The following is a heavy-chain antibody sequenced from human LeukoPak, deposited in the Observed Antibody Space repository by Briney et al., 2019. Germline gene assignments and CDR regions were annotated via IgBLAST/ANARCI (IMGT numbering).Heavy chain of an antibody. Sequence: PSETLSLTCTVSGGSISSSSYYWGWIRQPPGKGLEWIGSIYYSGSTYYNPSLKSRVTISVDTSKNQFSLKLSSVTAADTAVYYCARRTLYGSGSYYFDYWGQGTLVTVSS. V-gene: IGHV4-39*01. D-gene: IGHD3-10*01. CDR2: IYYSGST. CDR3: ARRTLYGSGSYYFDY. CDR1: GGSISSSSYY. J-gene: IGHJ4*02.